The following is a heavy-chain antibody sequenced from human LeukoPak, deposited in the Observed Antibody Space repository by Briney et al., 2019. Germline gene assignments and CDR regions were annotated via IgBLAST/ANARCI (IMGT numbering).Heavy chain of an antibody. CDR3: ARGGGVLLWFGDRVTNFDY. Sequence: SETLSLTCAVYGGSFSGYYWSWIRQPPGKGREWIGESNHSGSTNDNPSLKSRVTISVDTSKHQFSLKLSSVTAADTAVYYCARGGGVLLWFGDRVTNFDYWGQGTLVTVSS. D-gene: IGHD3-10*01. CDR2: SNHSGST. CDR1: GGSFSGYY. J-gene: IGHJ4*02. V-gene: IGHV4-34*01.